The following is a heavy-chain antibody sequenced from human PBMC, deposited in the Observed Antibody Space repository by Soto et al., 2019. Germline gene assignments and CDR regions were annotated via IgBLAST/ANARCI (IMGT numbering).Heavy chain of an antibody. CDR3: ARDLIAAAGTYYYYYMDV. Sequence: QVQLQESGPGLVKPSGTLSLTCAVSSGSISSSNWWSWVRQPPGKGLEWIGEIYHSGSTNYNPSLKRRVTISVDKSKNQFSLKLSSVTAADTAVYYCARDLIAAAGTYYYYYMDVWGKGTTVTVSS. J-gene: IGHJ6*03. CDR2: IYHSGST. V-gene: IGHV4-4*02. CDR1: SGSISSSNW. D-gene: IGHD6-13*01.